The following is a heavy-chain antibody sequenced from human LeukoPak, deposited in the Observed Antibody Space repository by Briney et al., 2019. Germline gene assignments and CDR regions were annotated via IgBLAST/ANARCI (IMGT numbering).Heavy chain of an antibody. V-gene: IGHV3-30*18. CDR1: GYTFTSYY. Sequence: GASVTVSCKASGYTFTSYYMHWVRQAPGKGLEWVAVISYDGSNKYYADSVKGRFTISRDNSKSTLYLQMNSLRAEDTAVYYCAKSSAYSSSGSWFDPWGQGTLVTVSS. D-gene: IGHD6-13*01. CDR2: ISYDGSNK. CDR3: AKSSAYSSSGSWFDP. J-gene: IGHJ5*02.